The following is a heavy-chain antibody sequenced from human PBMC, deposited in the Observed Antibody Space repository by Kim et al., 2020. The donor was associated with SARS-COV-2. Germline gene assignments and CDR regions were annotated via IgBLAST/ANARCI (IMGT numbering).Heavy chain of an antibody. J-gene: IGHJ5*02. D-gene: IGHD3-16*01. CDR3: ARDDYVWGSYGWFDP. V-gene: IGHV6-1*01. Sequence: VSVESRITTNPDTSKNQFSLQLNSVTPEDTAVYYCARDDYVWGSYGWFDPWGQGTLVTVSS.